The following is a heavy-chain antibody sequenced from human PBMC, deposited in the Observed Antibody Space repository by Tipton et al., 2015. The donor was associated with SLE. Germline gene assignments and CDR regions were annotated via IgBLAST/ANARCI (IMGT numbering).Heavy chain of an antibody. CDR3: ARRDYYYYDMDV. CDR2: ISSSGSII. CDR1: GFTFSSYE. J-gene: IGHJ6*02. Sequence: SLRLSCAASGFTFSSYEMNWVRQAPGKGLEWVSYISSSGSIIYYADSVKGRFTISRDNAKNSLYLQMNSLRAEDTAVYYCARRDYYYYDMDVWGQGTTVTVSS. D-gene: IGHD2-21*01. V-gene: IGHV3-48*03.